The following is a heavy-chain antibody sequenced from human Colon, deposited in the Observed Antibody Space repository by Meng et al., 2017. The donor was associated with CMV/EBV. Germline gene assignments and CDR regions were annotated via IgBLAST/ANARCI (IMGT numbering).Heavy chain of an antibody. D-gene: IGHD6-13*01. CDR1: GFTFSDYF. CDR3: ARLGAASGRYWFDP. V-gene: IGHV3-7*01. J-gene: IGHJ5*02. Sequence: GESLKISCAASGFTFSDYFMTWIRQAPGKGLEWVANIKQDGSENYYVDSVKGRFTISRDNAKNSLYLQMNSLRAEDTAVYFCARLGAASGRYWFDPWGQGTLVTVSS. CDR2: IKQDGSEN.